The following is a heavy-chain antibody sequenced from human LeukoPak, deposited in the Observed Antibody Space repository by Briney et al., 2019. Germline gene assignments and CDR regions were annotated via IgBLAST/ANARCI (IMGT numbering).Heavy chain of an antibody. J-gene: IGHJ4*02. D-gene: IGHD3-22*01. V-gene: IGHV4-39*01. CDR3: AGHDSRGYYVAY. Sequence: SETLSLTCTVSGDSITSSSFFWDWIRQPPGGGLEWIGNISYSGGTNYNPSLQSRVTISVDTSKNQFSLKLSSVTAADTAVYFCAGHDSRGYYVAYWGQGALVTVSS. CDR1: GDSITSSSFF. CDR2: ISYSGGT.